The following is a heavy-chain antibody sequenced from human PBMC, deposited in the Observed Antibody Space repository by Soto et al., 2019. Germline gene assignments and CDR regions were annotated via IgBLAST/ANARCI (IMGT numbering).Heavy chain of an antibody. D-gene: IGHD2-2*02. CDR1: GYSFTSYW. CDR3: ETPFRKAIVVVTAAIPDYYYYGMDV. J-gene: IGHJ6*04. CDR2: IDPSDSYT. V-gene: IGHV5-10-1*01. Sequence: GESLKISCKGSGYSFTSYWISWVRQMPGKGLEWMGRIDPSDSYTNYSPSFQGHVTISADKSISTAYLQWSSLKASDTAMYYCETPFRKAIVVVTAAIPDYYYYGMDVWGKGTTVTVSS.